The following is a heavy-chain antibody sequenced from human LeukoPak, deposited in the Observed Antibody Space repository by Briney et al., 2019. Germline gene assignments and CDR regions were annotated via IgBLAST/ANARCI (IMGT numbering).Heavy chain of an antibody. CDR3: ARVRGEIVVVPAAIHYYYYMDV. Sequence: ASVKVSCKASGYTFTGYYMHWVRQAPGQGLEWMGWINPNSGGTNYAQKFQGRVTMTRDTSISTAYMELSRLRSDDTAVYYCARVRGEIVVVPAAIHYYYYMDVWGKGTTVTVSS. CDR1: GYTFTGYY. J-gene: IGHJ6*03. V-gene: IGHV1-2*02. D-gene: IGHD2-2*02. CDR2: INPNSGGT.